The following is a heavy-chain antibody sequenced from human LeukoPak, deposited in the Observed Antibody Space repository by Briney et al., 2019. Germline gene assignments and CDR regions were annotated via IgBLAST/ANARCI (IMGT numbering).Heavy chain of an antibody. CDR1: GGSISSGDYY. CDR2: IYYSGST. V-gene: IGHV4-30-4*01. J-gene: IGHJ4*02. D-gene: IGHD3-9*01. Sequence: SETLSLTCTVSGGSISSGDYYWSWIRQPPGKGLEWIGYIYYSGSTCYNPSLKSRVTISVDTSKNQFSLKLSSVTAADTAVYYCARVDPYYDILTGYYNEYYFDYWGQGTLVTVSS. CDR3: ARVDPYYDILTGYYNEYYFDY.